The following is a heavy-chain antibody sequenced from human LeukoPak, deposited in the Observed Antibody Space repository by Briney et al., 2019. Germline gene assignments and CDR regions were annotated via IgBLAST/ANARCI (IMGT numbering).Heavy chain of an antibody. CDR3: ARGAAAAGTFYYYGMDV. Sequence: SETLSLTCTVSGGSISSYYWSWIRQPPGKGLEWIGYIYYSGSTNYNPSLKSRVTISVDTSKNQFSLKLSSVTAADTAVYYCARGAAAAGTFYYYGMDVWAKGPRSPSP. CDR2: IYYSGST. D-gene: IGHD6-13*01. V-gene: IGHV4-59*01. CDR1: GGSISSYY. J-gene: IGHJ6*02.